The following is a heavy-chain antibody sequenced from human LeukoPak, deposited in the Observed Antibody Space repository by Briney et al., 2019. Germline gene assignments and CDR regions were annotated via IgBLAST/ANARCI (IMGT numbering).Heavy chain of an antibody. Sequence: GGSLRLSCAASGFTFSSYAMSWVRQAPGKGLEWVSAISGSGGSTYYADSVKGRFTISRDNSKNMVYLQMDSLRAEDTAVYYCAKSHVTTATGTGRYFDYWGQGTLVTVSS. J-gene: IGHJ4*02. CDR3: AKSHVTTATGTGRYFDY. V-gene: IGHV3-23*01. CDR1: GFTFSSYA. CDR2: ISGSGGST. D-gene: IGHD1-1*01.